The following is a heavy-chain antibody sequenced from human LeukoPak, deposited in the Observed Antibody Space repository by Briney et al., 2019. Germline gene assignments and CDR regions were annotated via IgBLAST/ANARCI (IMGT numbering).Heavy chain of an antibody. CDR1: GDSINSYY. D-gene: IGHD3-10*01. V-gene: IGHV4-59*01. Sequence: SETLSLTCTVSGDSINSYYWNWIRQPPGKGQEWIGYGHYTGSTYKNPSLNSRVAFSVDTSKNQFSLKLSSVTAADTAVYYCARWGEHSALRVHAFDVWGQGTMVTVSS. CDR3: ARWGEHSALRVHAFDV. CDR2: GHYTGST. J-gene: IGHJ3*01.